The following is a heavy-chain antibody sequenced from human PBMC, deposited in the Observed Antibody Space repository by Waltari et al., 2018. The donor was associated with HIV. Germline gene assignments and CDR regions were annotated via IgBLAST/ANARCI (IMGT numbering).Heavy chain of an antibody. CDR3: ARDQDYYDSSGYTSYAFDI. J-gene: IGHJ3*02. D-gene: IGHD3-22*01. CDR1: ASSISRNYY. V-gene: IGHV4-38-2*02. Sequence: QVLLQESGPRLVKSSETLSLTCTVSASSISRNYYWGWIRQAPGKGLEWIGSIYRSGTTYYNPSFKTQVTISVNMSKNQYSLKLSAVTSADTAVYYCARDQDYYDSSGYTSYAFDIWGRGTMIIVSS. CDR2: IYRSGTT.